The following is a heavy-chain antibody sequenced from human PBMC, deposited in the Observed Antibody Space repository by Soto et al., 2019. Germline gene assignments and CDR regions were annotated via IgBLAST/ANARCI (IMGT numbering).Heavy chain of an antibody. V-gene: IGHV3-15*01. J-gene: IGHJ4*02. Sequence: PGGSLRLSCAASGFTFSNAWMSWVRQAPGKGLEWVGRIKSKTDGGTTDYAAPVKGRFTISRDDSKNTLYLQVNSLKTEDTAVYYCTTGRVMGATFYDPTLNQGYWGQGTLVTVP. CDR1: GFTFSNAW. CDR3: TTGRVMGATFYDPTLNQGY. D-gene: IGHD1-26*01. CDR2: IKSKTDGGTT.